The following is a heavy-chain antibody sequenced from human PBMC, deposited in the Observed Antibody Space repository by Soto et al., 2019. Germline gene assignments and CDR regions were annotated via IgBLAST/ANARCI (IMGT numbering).Heavy chain of an antibody. Sequence: QVQLVESGGGVVQPGRSLRLSCAASGFAFSSSGMHWVRQAPGKGLEWVAVISYDGSTKHHADSVKGRFTISRDNSKNTLYLQMNSLRAEDTAVYYCEKDNEGVTAAGLFDDWGQGTLVTVSS. CDR2: ISYDGSTK. D-gene: IGHD6-13*01. J-gene: IGHJ4*02. CDR3: EKDNEGVTAAGLFDD. CDR1: GFAFSSSG. V-gene: IGHV3-30*18.